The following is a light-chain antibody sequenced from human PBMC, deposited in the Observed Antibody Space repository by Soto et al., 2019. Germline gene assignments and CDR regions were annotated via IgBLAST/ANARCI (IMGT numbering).Light chain of an antibody. CDR2: GAF. J-gene: IGKJ1*01. CDR1: QSVSSAY. V-gene: IGKV3-20*01. CDR3: QQFGGT. Sequence: EIVLTQSPGTLSLSPGERATLSCRASQSVSSAYLNWFQQKPGQAPSLLIFGAFSRATGIPDRFSGSGSGTDFTLTISRLEPEDFAVYYCQQFGGTFGQGTKVQL.